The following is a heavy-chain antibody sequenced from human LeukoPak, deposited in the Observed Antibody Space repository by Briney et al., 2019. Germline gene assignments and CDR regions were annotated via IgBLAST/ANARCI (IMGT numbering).Heavy chain of an antibody. CDR1: GFTFSDYS. D-gene: IGHD6-13*01. V-gene: IGHV3-21*06. CDR2: ISGDSRYI. Sequence: GGSLTLSCAASGFTFSDYSLNWVRQAPGKGLEWVSCISGDSRYIYYADSLKGRSTISRDNAQNSLYLHVNNLRAEDTAVYYCARGPFSSSWSEFDYWGQGTLVTVPS. J-gene: IGHJ4*02. CDR3: ARGPFSSSWSEFDY.